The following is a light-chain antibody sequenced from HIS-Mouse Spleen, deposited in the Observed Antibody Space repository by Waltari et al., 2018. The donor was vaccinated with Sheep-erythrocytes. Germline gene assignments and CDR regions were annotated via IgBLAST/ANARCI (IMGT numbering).Light chain of an antibody. V-gene: IGLV3-19*01. CDR2: GKN. CDR3: NSRDSSGNLWV. CDR1: SLRSYY. J-gene: IGLJ3*02. Sequence: SSELTQDPAVSVALGQTVRITCQGDSLRSYYASWYQQKPGQAPVLVIYGKNNRPSGIPDRFSGSSSGNTDSLTITGAQAEDEADYYCNSRDSSGNLWVFGGGTKLTVL.